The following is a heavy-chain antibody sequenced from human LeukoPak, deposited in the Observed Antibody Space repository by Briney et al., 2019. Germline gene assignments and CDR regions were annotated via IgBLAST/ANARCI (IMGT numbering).Heavy chain of an antibody. CDR2: ISSSSYI. D-gene: IGHD3-10*02. CDR3: AELGITMIGGV. CDR1: GFTFSTYG. J-gene: IGHJ6*04. Sequence: GGSLRLSCAASGFTFSTYGMNWVRQAPGKGLEWVSSISSSSYIYYADSVKGRFTISRDNSKNSPYLQMNSLRAEDTAVYYCAELGITMIGGVWGKGTTVTISS. V-gene: IGHV3-21*01.